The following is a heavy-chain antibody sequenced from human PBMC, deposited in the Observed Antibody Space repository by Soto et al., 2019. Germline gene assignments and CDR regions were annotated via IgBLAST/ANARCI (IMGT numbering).Heavy chain of an antibody. CDR1: GFTFSSYS. J-gene: IGHJ6*02. Sequence: PGGSLRLSCAASGFTFSSYSMNWVRQAPGKGLEWVSSISSSSSYIYYADSVKGRFTISRDNAKNSLYLQMNSLRAEDTAVYYCARESSGDGSSWYWDYYYYYGMDVWGQGTTVTVSS. CDR3: ARESSGDGSSWYWDYYYYYGMDV. V-gene: IGHV3-21*01. CDR2: ISSSSSYI. D-gene: IGHD6-13*01.